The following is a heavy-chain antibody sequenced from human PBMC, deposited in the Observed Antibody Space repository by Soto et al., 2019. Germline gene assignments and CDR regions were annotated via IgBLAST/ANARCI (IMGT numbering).Heavy chain of an antibody. CDR2: ISYDGSNK. J-gene: IGHJ4*02. V-gene: IGHV3-30*18. CDR1: GFTFSSYA. D-gene: IGHD2-15*01. CDR3: AKACSGGSCAGFYYDSSGTDREVPGDY. Sequence: VQLLESGGGLVQPGGSLRLSCAASGFTFSSYAMSWVRQAPGKGLEWVAVISYDGSNKYYADSVKGRFTISRDNSKNTLYLQMNSLRAEDTAVYYCAKACSGGSCAGFYYDSSGTDREVPGDYWGQGTLVTVSS.